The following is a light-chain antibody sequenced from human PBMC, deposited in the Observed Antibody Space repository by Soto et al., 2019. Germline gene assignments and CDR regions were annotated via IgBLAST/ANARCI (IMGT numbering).Light chain of an antibody. J-gene: IGKJ2*01. CDR1: QDISRF. CDR2: DTS. Sequence: DVQMTQSPSAMSASVGDRVTITCRASQDISRFVAWFQQKPGKAPERLIYDTSSLQPGVPSRFSGSGSWTEFTLAISGLQPEDFANYYCLQHNSYPYTFGQGTKLEIK. V-gene: IGKV1-17*03. CDR3: LQHNSYPYT.